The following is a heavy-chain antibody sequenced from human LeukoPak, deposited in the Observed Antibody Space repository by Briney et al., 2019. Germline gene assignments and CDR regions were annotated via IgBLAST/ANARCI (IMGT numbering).Heavy chain of an antibody. CDR3: ARSGHYYYGMDV. V-gene: IGHV4-30-4*01. CDR2: IYYSGST. J-gene: IGHJ6*02. Sequence: PSQTLSLTCTVSGGSINSADYYWSWFRQPPGKGLEWIGYIYYSGSTNYNPSLKSRVILSVNTSKNQFSLKLNSVTAADTAVYYCARSGHYYYGMDVWGQGTTVTVSS. D-gene: IGHD1-1*01. CDR1: GGSINSADYY.